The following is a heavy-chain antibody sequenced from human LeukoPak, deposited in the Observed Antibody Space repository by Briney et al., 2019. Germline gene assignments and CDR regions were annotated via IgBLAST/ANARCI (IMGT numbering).Heavy chain of an antibody. CDR1: GFTFSSYE. D-gene: IGHD1-26*01. V-gene: IGHV3-48*03. J-gene: IGHJ4*02. CDR2: ISSSGSTI. CDR3: ARASGSYNPFDY. Sequence: GGSLRLSCAASGFTFSSYEMNWVRQAPGMGPEWLSYISSSGSTIYYADSVKGRFTISRDNAKNSLYLQMNSLRAEDTALYYCARASGSYNPFDYWGQGTLVTVSS.